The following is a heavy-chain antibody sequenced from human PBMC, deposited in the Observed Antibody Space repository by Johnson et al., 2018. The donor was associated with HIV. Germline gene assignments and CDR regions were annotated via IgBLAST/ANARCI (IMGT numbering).Heavy chain of an antibody. Sequence: QVQLVESGGGVVQPGRSLRLSCAASGFTFRSYPMHWVRQAPGKGLEWVAFIQYDGSNKYYADSVKGRFTISRDNSKNTLYLQMNSLRAEDTAVYYCVSREWELHAFDIWGQGTMVTVSS. V-gene: IGHV3-30*04. J-gene: IGHJ3*02. CDR2: IQYDGSNK. CDR1: GFTFRSYP. CDR3: VSREWELHAFDI. D-gene: IGHD1-26*01.